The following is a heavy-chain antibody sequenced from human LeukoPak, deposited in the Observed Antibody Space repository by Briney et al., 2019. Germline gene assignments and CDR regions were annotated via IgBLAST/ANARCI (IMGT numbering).Heavy chain of an antibody. Sequence: KASETLSLTCSVSGGSISISDFYWNWIRQLPGKGLEWIGYTYNSGSTYYNPSFGSRVTISTDTSMNQFFLKSHSVTAADTAVYYCARSSGWRDAFDFWGRGTMVTVSS. CDR2: TYNSGST. J-gene: IGHJ3*01. V-gene: IGHV4-31*03. CDR3: ARSSGWRDAFDF. D-gene: IGHD6-19*01. CDR1: GGSISISDFY.